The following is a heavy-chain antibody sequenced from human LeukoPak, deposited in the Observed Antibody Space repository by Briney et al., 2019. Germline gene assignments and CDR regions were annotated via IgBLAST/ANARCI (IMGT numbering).Heavy chain of an antibody. CDR3: ARAETPRNSYGYLDY. J-gene: IGHJ4*02. CDR2: IYYSGST. CDR1: GGSISSDDYY. Sequence: SETLSLTCTVSGGSISSDDYYWSWIRQHPGKGLEWVGYIYYSGSTYYNPSLKSRVTISIDTSKNQFSLKLSSVTAAGTAVYYCARAETPRNSYGYLDYWGQGTLVTVSS. D-gene: IGHD5-18*01. V-gene: IGHV4-31*03.